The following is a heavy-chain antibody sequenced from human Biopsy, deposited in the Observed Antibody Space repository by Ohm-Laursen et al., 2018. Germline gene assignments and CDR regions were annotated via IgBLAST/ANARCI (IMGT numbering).Heavy chain of an antibody. CDR3: ARGDYFDSNGYFWFDP. CDR2: IFNSANT. V-gene: IGHV4-31*01. Sequence: SQTLSLTCAVSGVSINGGRYYWNWIRHHPGKGLEWIRYIFNSANTYYNPSLKNLITISGDTSKNQFSLKLNSVTAADTAVYYCARGDYFDSNGYFWFDPWGQGTLVTVSS. J-gene: IGHJ5*02. D-gene: IGHD3-22*01. CDR1: GVSINGGRYY.